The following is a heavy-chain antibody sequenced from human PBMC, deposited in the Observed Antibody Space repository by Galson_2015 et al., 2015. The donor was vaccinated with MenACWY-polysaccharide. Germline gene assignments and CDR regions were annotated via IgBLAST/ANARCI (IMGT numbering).Heavy chain of an antibody. CDR3: ARDAPYDYVWGSYSRDAFDI. J-gene: IGHJ3*02. CDR2: ISSSSSYI. V-gene: IGHV3-21*01. D-gene: IGHD3-16*01. Sequence: SLRLSCAASGFTFSSYSMNWVRQAPGKGLEWVSSISSSSSYIYYADSVKGRFTISRDNAKNSLYLQMNSLRAEDTAVYYCARDAPYDYVWGSYSRDAFDIWGQGTMVTVSS. CDR1: GFTFSSYS.